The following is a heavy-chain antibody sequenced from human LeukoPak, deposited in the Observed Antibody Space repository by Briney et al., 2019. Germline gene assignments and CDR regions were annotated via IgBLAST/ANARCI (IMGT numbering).Heavy chain of an antibody. J-gene: IGHJ3*02. D-gene: IGHD1-7*01. CDR1: GFTFSSYS. Sequence: KTGGSLRLSCADSGFTFSSYSMNWVRQAPGKGLEWVSSISSGSSHIFYADSVRGRFTISRDNAKNSLYLQMNSLRVEDTAVYYCARGGTGATRDDTFDIWGQGTMVTVSS. CDR3: ARGGTGATRDDTFDI. V-gene: IGHV3-21*01. CDR2: ISSGSSHI.